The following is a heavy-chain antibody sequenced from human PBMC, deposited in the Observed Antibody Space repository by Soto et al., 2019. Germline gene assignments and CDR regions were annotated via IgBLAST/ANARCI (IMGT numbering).Heavy chain of an antibody. CDR2: SSAYNGNS. Sequence: ASVKVSCKASGYTFTSYGISWVRQAPGQGLEWLGWSSAYNGNSNYAQKVQGRVTMTIDTPTSTAYMDLRGLRSDDTAVYYCARADYGGNSRNFDYWGQGTLVTVSS. CDR1: GYTFTSYG. J-gene: IGHJ4*02. D-gene: IGHD4-17*01. V-gene: IGHV1-18*04. CDR3: ARADYGGNSRNFDY.